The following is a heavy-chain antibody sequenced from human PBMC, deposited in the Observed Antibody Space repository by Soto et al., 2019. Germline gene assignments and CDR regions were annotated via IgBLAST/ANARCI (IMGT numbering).Heavy chain of an antibody. J-gene: IGHJ4*02. CDR1: GFTFSSYG. D-gene: IGHD6-6*01. Sequence: GGSLRLSCAASGFTFSSYGMHWVRQAPGKGLEWVAVISYDGSNKYYADSVKGRFTISRDNSKNTLYLQMNSLRAEDTAVYYCAKIVVSSSLFDYWGQGTLVTVSS. CDR3: AKIVVSSSLFDY. V-gene: IGHV3-30*18. CDR2: ISYDGSNK.